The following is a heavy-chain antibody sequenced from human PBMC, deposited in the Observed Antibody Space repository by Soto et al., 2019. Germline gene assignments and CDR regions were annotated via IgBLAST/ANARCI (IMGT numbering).Heavy chain of an antibody. J-gene: IGHJ4*02. CDR3: AKLKGHLMGLLPTHYLNH. V-gene: IGHV3-23*01. CDR1: GFTFTSYA. D-gene: IGHD3-22*01. CDR2: TTSTGGSK. Sequence: EVQLLESGGGLVQPGGSLTLSCAASGFTFTSYAMNWVRRVPGKGLEWVSGTTSTGGSKFYADSVKGRFTISRDNSKNTLFLQMNSLSVEASGVYYCAKLKGHLMGLLPTHYLNHWGQGTLVTVSS.